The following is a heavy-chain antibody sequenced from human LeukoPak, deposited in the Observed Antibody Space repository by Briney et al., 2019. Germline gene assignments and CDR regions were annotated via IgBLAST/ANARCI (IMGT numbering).Heavy chain of an antibody. Sequence: SETLSLTCTVSGGSISSSSYYWGWIRQPPGKGLEWIGSIYYSGSTYYNPSLKSRFTISVDTSKNQFSLKLSSVTAADTAVYYCARHRYGAFDIWGQGTMVTVSS. D-gene: IGHD3-9*01. V-gene: IGHV4-39*01. CDR1: GGSISSSSYY. CDR3: ARHRYGAFDI. CDR2: IYYSGST. J-gene: IGHJ3*02.